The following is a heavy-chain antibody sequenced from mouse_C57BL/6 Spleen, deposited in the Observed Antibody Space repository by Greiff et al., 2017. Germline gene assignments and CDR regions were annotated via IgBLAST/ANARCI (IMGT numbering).Heavy chain of an antibody. CDR1: GYTFTSYW. Sequence: QVQLKQSGAELVRPGSSVKLSCKASGYTFTSYWMHWVKQRPIQGLEWIGNIDPSDSETHYNQKFKDKATLTVDKSSSTAYMQLSSLTSEDSAVYYCARRGIYYGIYYAMDYWGQGTSVTVSS. CDR3: ARRGIYYGIYYAMDY. CDR2: IDPSDSET. V-gene: IGHV1-52*01. J-gene: IGHJ4*01. D-gene: IGHD2-1*01.